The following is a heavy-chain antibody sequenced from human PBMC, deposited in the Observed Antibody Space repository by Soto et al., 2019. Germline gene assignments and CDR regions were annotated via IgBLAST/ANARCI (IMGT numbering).Heavy chain of an antibody. CDR1: GYTFTSYG. CDR2: ISAYNGNT. V-gene: IGHV1-18*01. CDR3: ARVVRDDFWSLYYYYMDV. Sequence: ASVKVSCKASGYTFTSYGISWVRQAPGQGLEWMGWISAYNGNTNYAQKLQGRVTMTTDTSTSTAYMELRSLRSDDTAVYYCARVVRDDFWSLYYYYMDVWGKGTTVTVSS. J-gene: IGHJ6*03. D-gene: IGHD3-3*01.